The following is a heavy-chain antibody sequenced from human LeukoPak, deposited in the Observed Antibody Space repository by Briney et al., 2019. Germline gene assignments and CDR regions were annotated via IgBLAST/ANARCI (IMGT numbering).Heavy chain of an antibody. D-gene: IGHD2-2*02. CDR3: ARGPYAYTSSATLGSYNWFDP. CDR2: IYPGDSHT. V-gene: IGHV5-51*01. CDR1: GYSFPNYW. J-gene: IGHJ5*02. Sequence: GESLKIPCKVSGYSFPNYWIGWVRQMPGKGLEWMGIIYPGDSHTRYSPSFQDQVTISVDKSISTAYLQWSSLKASDTAMYYCARGPYAYTSSATLGSYNWFDPWGQGSLVTVSS.